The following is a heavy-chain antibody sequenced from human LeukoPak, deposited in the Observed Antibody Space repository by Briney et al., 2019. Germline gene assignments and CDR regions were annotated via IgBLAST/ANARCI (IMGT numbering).Heavy chain of an antibody. J-gene: IGHJ4*02. CDR3: VRDLGGRSGH. CDR1: GFTFSDYW. Sequence: PGGSLRLSCAASGFTFSDYWIHWVRQAPGKGLVWVSRINTDGSITNYADSVKGRFSISRDNAKNTLSLQMSSLRAEDTAVYYCVRDLGGRSGHWGQGTLVTVSS. CDR2: INTDGSIT. D-gene: IGHD1-26*01. V-gene: IGHV3-74*01.